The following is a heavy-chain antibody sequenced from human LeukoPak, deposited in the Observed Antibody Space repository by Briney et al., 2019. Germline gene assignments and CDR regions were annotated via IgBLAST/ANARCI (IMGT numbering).Heavy chain of an antibody. CDR3: ARPMVRGQEYFQH. CDR2: INHSGST. D-gene: IGHD3-10*01. CDR1: GGSFRGYY. J-gene: IGHJ1*01. V-gene: IGHV4-34*01. Sequence: SETLSLTCVVYGGSFRGYYWSWIRQPPGKGLEWIGEINHSGSTNYNPSLKSRVTISVDTSKNQFSLKLSSVTAADTAVYYCARPMVRGQEYFQHWGQGTLVTVSS.